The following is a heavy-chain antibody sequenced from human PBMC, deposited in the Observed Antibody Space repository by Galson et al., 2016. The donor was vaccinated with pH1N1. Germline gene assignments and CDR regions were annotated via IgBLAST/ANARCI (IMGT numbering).Heavy chain of an antibody. CDR1: GFTFSSYW. CDR3: AKDRDGDYTGGDAFDI. CDR2: ISGSGSST. D-gene: IGHD4-17*01. V-gene: IGHV3-23*01. J-gene: IGHJ3*02. Sequence: SLRLSCAASGFTFSSYWMSWVRQAPGKGLEWISVISGSGSSTYYADSVKGRFTISRDNSKYTLFLQMNSLRVEDTAVYYCAKDRDGDYTGGDAFDIRGQGTMVTVSS.